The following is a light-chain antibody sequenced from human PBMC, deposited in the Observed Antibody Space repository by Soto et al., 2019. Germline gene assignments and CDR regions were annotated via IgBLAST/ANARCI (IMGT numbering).Light chain of an antibody. CDR3: QPFAISTT. CDR1: HNIERW. Sequence: QMTHSPSTLAASLGGIVTMTCRASHNIERWMAWYQQKPGKAPSLLIFDASTLHSGVPSRFSGSGSGTDFTLPIRSLQPADFAPYYCQPFAISTTFGQGTQVDIK. V-gene: IGKV1-5*01. J-gene: IGKJ1*01. CDR2: DAS.